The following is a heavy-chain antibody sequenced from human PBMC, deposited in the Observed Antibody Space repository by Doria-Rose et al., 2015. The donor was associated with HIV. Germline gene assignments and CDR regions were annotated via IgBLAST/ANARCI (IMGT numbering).Heavy chain of an antibody. CDR2: ISAGGGNT. CDR3: AKVQWDIVVVAATLYSGLVEY. D-gene: IGHD2-15*01. CDR1: GFTFSSYA. Sequence: EVQLLESGGGLVQPGGSLRLSCAASGFTFSSYAMSWVRQAPGKGLEWVSAISAGGGNTHYADSVKGRFTISRDNSKNTLYLQMNSLRAEDTAVYYCAKVQWDIVVVAATLYSGLVEYWGRGTLVTVSS. J-gene: IGHJ4*02. V-gene: IGHV3-23*01.